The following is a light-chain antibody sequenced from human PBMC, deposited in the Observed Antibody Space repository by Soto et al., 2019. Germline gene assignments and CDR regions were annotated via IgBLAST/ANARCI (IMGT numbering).Light chain of an antibody. CDR2: GAS. V-gene: IGKV3-15*01. J-gene: IGKJ5*01. Sequence: EIVMTQSPATLSVSPGERAPLSCRASQSVSSNLAWYQQKPGQAPGLLIYGASSRATEIPGRFSGSGSGTEYTLTISSLQSEDFAVYYCQRYDNWPITFGQGTGLEI. CDR1: QSVSSN. CDR3: QRYDNWPIT.